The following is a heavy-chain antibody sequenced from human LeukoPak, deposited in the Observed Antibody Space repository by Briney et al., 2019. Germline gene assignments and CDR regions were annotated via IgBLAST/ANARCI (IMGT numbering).Heavy chain of an antibody. Sequence: GGSLRLSCAASGFTFSSYSMNWVRQAPGKGREWVSYISSSSSTIYYADSVKGRFTIFRDNAKNSLYLQMNSLRAEDTAVYYCARCAGYCSGGSCYSLSYYYYYMDVWGKGTTVTVSS. D-gene: IGHD2-15*01. CDR3: ARCAGYCSGGSCYSLSYYYYYMDV. V-gene: IGHV3-48*01. CDR1: GFTFSSYS. CDR2: ISSSSSTI. J-gene: IGHJ6*03.